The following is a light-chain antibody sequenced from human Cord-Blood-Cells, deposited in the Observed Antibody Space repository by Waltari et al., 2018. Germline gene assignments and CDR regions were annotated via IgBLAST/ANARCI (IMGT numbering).Light chain of an antibody. CDR1: QSVLSSSNNKNY. CDR2: WAS. J-gene: IGKJ4*01. V-gene: IGKV4-1*01. CDR3: QQYYSTPLT. Sequence: DIVMTQSPDSLAVSLGERATINRKSTQSVLSSSNNKNYLAWHQQKPGQPPKLLIYWASTRESGVPDRFSGSGSGTDFTLTISSLQAEDVAVYYCQQYYSTPLTFGGGTKVEIK.